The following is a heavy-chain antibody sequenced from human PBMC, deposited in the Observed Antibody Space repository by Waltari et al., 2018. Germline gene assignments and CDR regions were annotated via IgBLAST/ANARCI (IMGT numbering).Heavy chain of an antibody. J-gene: IGHJ4*02. V-gene: IGHV3-49*03. Sequence: EVQLVESGGRLVQPGRSLRLSCATSGFSFSEYGISWFRHVPGKGPGGVGVPRSEAYGGTPEYAASVRGRFTISRDDSEGLAYLEMNNLRTEDTAVYYCNGRDDYNGGHWGQGTLVTVSS. CDR2: PRSEAYGGTP. CDR3: NGRDDYNGGH. CDR1: GFSFSEYG. D-gene: IGHD4-4*01.